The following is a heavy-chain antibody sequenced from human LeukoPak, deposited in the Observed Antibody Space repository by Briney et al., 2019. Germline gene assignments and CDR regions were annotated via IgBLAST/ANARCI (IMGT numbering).Heavy chain of an antibody. CDR1: GGSISSYY. D-gene: IGHD5-24*01. CDR2: IYYSGST. J-gene: IGHJ2*01. CDR3: ARGRRDGYPWYFDL. V-gene: IGHV4-59*01. Sequence: SETLSLTCTVSGGSISSYYWSWIRQPPGKGLEWIGYIYYSGSTNYNPSLKSRVTISVDTSKNQFSLKLSSVTAADTAVYYCARGRRDGYPWYFDLWGRGTLVTVSS.